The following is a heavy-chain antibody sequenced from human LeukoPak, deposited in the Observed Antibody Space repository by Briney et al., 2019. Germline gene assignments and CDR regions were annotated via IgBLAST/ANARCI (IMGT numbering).Heavy chain of an antibody. CDR1: GDSVSVNSDV. Sequence: SQTLSLTCAISGDSVSVNSDVWNWIRQSPSRGLEWLGRTWYMSKWKTEYAVSVESRIAINPDTSKNQFSLQLSSVTPEDTAVYYCASAGHGSRWFDHWGQGTPVTVSS. J-gene: IGHJ5*02. D-gene: IGHD3-10*01. CDR3: ASAGHGSRWFDH. CDR2: TWYMSKWKT. V-gene: IGHV6-1*01.